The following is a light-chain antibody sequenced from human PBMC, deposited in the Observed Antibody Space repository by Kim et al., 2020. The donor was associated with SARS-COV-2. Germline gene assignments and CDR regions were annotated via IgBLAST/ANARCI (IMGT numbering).Light chain of an antibody. CDR2: WAS. Sequence: DIVMTQSPDSLAVSLGERATINCKSSQSVLYSSNNKNYLAWYLQKPGQPPKLLIYWASTRESGVPDRFSGSGSGTDFTLTISSLQAEDVAVYYCQQYYSTPITFGQGTRLEIK. CDR1: QSVLYSSNNKNY. CDR3: QQYYSTPIT. V-gene: IGKV4-1*01. J-gene: IGKJ5*01.